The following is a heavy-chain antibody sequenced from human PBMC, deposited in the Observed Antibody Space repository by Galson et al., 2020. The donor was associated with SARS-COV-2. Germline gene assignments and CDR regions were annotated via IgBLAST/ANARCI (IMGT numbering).Heavy chain of an antibody. Sequence: PGGSLRLSCAASGFTFSSYGMHWVRQAPGKGLEWVAVISYDGSNKYYADSVKGRFTISRDNSKNTLYLQMNSLRAEDTAVYYCAKDHVLRDYVWGSLYFDYWGQGTLVTVSS. CDR3: AKDHVLRDYVWGSLYFDY. CDR1: GFTFSSYG. D-gene: IGHD3-16*01. J-gene: IGHJ4*02. V-gene: IGHV3-30*18. CDR2: ISYDGSNK.